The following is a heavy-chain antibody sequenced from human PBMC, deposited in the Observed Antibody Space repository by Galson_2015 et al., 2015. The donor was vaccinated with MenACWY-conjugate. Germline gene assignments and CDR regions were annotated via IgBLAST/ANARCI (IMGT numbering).Heavy chain of an antibody. CDR1: GFTFSNAW. V-gene: IGHV3-15*07. CDR3: TTPTINYYDSSGYRIEIDY. Sequence: SLRLSCAASGFTFSNAWMNWVRQAPGKGLEWVGRIKSKTDGGTTDYAAPVKGRFTISRDDSKNTLYLQMNSLKTEDTAVYYCTTPTINYYDSSGYRIEIDYWGQGTLVTVSS. D-gene: IGHD3-22*01. CDR2: IKSKTDGGTT. J-gene: IGHJ4*02.